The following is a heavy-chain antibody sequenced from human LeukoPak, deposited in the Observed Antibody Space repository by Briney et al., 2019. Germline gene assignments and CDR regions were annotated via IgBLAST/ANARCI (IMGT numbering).Heavy chain of an antibody. CDR2: IYTSGST. CDR3: AREEYSSSWYRPTYFDY. Sequence: SETLSLTCTVSGGSISSYYWSWIRQPAGKGLEWIGRIYTSGSTNYNPSLKSRVTMSVDTSKNQFSLKLSSVTAADTAVYYCAREEYSSSWYRPTYFDYWGQGTLVTVSS. D-gene: IGHD6-13*01. V-gene: IGHV4-4*07. CDR1: GGSISSYY. J-gene: IGHJ4*02.